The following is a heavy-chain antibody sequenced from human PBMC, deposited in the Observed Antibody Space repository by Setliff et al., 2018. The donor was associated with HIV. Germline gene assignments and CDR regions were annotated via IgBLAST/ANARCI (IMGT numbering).Heavy chain of an antibody. CDR2: IYDTGST. D-gene: IGHD3-10*01. J-gene: IGHJ4*02. CDR3: ARGRSFYDITDSLFDL. CDR1: GGSIRTFGYY. Sequence: SETLSLTCSVSGGSIRTFGYYWSWIRQHAGEGLEWIGYIYDTGSTFYNPSLESRLTMSLDPSKNQFSLRLGSVTDADTAVYYCARGRSFYDITDSLFDLWGQGALVTVSS. V-gene: IGHV4-31*02.